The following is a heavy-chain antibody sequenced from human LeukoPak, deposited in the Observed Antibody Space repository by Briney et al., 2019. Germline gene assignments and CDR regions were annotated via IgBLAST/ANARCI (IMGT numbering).Heavy chain of an antibody. CDR3: ARLRYSSSPTTFDY. J-gene: IGHJ4*02. CDR2: ISSSSSYI. Sequence: GGSLRLSCAASGFTFSSYSMNWVRQAPGKGLEWVSSISSSSSYIYYADSVKGRFTISRDNAKNSLYLQMNSLRAEDTAAYYCARLRYSSSPTTFDYWGQGILVTVSS. CDR1: GFTFSSYS. V-gene: IGHV3-21*01. D-gene: IGHD6-13*01.